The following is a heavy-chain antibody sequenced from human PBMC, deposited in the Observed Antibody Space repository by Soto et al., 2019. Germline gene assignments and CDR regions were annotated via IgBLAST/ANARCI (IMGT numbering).Heavy chain of an antibody. D-gene: IGHD3-9*01. CDR2: IYPGDSDT. Sequence: PGESLKISCKGSGYSFARYWIAWVRQMPGKGLEWMGIIYPGDSDTRYSPSFQGQVTISADKSISTAYLQWSSLKASDTAMYYCANYDILTGYCNWGQGTLVTVSS. CDR3: ANYDILTGYCN. V-gene: IGHV5-51*01. CDR1: GYSFARYW. J-gene: IGHJ4*02.